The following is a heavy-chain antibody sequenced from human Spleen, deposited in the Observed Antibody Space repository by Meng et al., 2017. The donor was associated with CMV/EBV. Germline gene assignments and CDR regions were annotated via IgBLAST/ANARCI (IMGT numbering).Heavy chain of an antibody. CDR3: ARDFSAVHNWLDT. J-gene: IGHJ5*02. Sequence: CAASGFNFSHYYMTWLRQAPGKELEWISHISSSGSIMHYAESVKGRFTISRDNGQSTLYLQMNSLRADDTAVYYCARDFSAVHNWLDTWGQGTLDTVSS. V-gene: IGHV3-11*04. CDR2: ISSSGSIM. D-gene: IGHD1-26*01. CDR1: GFNFSHYY.